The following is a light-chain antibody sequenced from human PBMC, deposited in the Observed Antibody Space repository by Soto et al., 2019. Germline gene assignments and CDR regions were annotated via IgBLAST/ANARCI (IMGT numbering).Light chain of an antibody. V-gene: IGKV1-9*01. Sequence: QLTQSPSSLSASVGDRVTITCRACQVISSYLAWYQQKPGKAPKLLIYAASTLESGVPSRFSGSGSGTDFTLTISSLQPEDCATYYCQQLNSHPLTFGGGTKVEIK. CDR3: QQLNSHPLT. CDR1: QVISSY. CDR2: AAS. J-gene: IGKJ4*01.